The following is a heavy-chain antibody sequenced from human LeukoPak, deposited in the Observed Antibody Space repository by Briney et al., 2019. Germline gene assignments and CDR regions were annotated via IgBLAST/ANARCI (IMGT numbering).Heavy chain of an antibody. J-gene: IGHJ4*02. CDR3: ARGEQLFDY. CDR1: GGSFSGYY. D-gene: IGHD6-13*01. V-gene: IGHV4-34*01. Sequence: SETLSLTCAVYGGSFSGYYWSWIRQPPGKGLEWIGETNHSGSTNYNPSLKSRVTISVDTSKNQFSLKLSSVTAADTAVYYCARGEQLFDYWGQGTLVTVSS. CDR2: TNHSGST.